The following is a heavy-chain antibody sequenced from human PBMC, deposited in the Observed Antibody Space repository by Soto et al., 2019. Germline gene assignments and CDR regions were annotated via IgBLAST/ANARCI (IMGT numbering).Heavy chain of an antibody. CDR2: ISYDGSNK. Sequence: GGSLRLSCAASGFTFSSYAMHWVRQAPGKGLEWVAVISYDGSNKYYADSVKGRFTISRDNSKNTLYLQMNGLRAEDTAVYYCARGDHYDSSGYIDYWGQGTLVTVSS. J-gene: IGHJ4*02. V-gene: IGHV3-30-3*01. CDR1: GFTFSSYA. CDR3: ARGDHYDSSGYIDY. D-gene: IGHD3-22*01.